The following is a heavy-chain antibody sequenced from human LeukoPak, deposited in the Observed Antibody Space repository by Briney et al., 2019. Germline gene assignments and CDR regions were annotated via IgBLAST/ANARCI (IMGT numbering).Heavy chain of an antibody. CDR1: GFIVSTNY. CDR2: IFRGDGT. Sequence: PGGSLRLSCVASGFIVSTNYMSWVRQAPGKGLEWVAVIFRGDGTYHADSVKGRFTISRDASKNTVYLHMNSLTAEDTAIYYRVKEVPVSTIYDWGQGVLVTVSS. CDR3: VKEVPVSTIYD. D-gene: IGHD1-1*01. J-gene: IGHJ4*02. V-gene: IGHV3-66*01.